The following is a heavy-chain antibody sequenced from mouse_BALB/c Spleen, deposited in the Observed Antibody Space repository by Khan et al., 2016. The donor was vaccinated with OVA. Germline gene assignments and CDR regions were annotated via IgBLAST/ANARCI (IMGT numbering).Heavy chain of an antibody. D-gene: IGHD2-14*01. Sequence: QVRLQQSGAELARPGASVKMSCKASGYTFTTYTIHWVKQRPGQGLEWIGYIIPTNDYTNYNQKFKDRATLTADKSSSTAYMQLRSLTSEDSALYYCAREGAYYRADGLFAYWGQGTLVTVSA. CDR2: IIPTNDYT. CDR3: AREGAYYRADGLFAY. V-gene: IGHV1-4*01. J-gene: IGHJ3*01. CDR1: GYTFTTYT.